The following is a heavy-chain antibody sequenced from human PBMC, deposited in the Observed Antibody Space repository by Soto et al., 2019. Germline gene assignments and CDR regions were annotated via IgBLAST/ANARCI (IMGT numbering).Heavy chain of an antibody. CDR1: GFTFSSYA. V-gene: IGHV3-23*01. CDR3: AKDCYSSSWYTVGYYYYGMDV. CDR2: ISGSGGST. J-gene: IGHJ6*02. D-gene: IGHD6-13*01. Sequence: EVQLLESGGGLVQPGGSLRLSCAASGFTFSSYAMSWVRQAPGKGLEGVSAISGSGGSTYYADSVKGRFTISRDKSKNTLYLQMNSLRDEDTAVYYCAKDCYSSSWYTVGYYYYGMDVWGQGTTVTVSS.